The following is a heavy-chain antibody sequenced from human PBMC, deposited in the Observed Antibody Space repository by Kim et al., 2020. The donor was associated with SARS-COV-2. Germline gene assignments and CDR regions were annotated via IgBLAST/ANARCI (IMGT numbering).Heavy chain of an antibody. V-gene: IGHV6-1*01. J-gene: IGHJ4*02. CDR3: ARGIAGADL. CDR2: TYYRSIWEN. D-gene: IGHD2-21*01. Sequence: SQTLSLTCAISGDRISSDTAAWNWIRQSPSRGLEWLGRTYYRSIWENDYGVSVEGRISIDPDTSRNQFSLQLKSVTLDDTGIYYCARGIAGADLWGQGILVTVSS. CDR1: GDRISSDTAA.